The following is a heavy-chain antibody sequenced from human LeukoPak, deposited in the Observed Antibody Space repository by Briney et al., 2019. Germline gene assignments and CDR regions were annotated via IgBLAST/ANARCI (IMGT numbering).Heavy chain of an antibody. V-gene: IGHV3-43*02. J-gene: IGHJ4*02. D-gene: IGHD1-26*01. CDR3: AKLFGVGAPEQFDY. Sequence: GGSLRLSCAASGFTFDDYAMHWVRQAPGKGLEWVSLISGDGGSTYYADSVKGRFTISRDNSKNSLCLQMNSLSTEDTALYYCAKLFGVGAPEQFDYWGQGTLVTVSS. CDR1: GFTFDDYA. CDR2: ISGDGGST.